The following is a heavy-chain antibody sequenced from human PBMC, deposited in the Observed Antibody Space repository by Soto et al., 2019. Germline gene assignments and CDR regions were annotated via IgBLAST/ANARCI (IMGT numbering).Heavy chain of an antibody. CDR1: GLTFSNAW. J-gene: IGHJ4*02. D-gene: IGHD1-26*01. V-gene: IGHV3-15*07. CDR3: TTRIVGATTHVDY. CDR2: IKSKPDGETT. Sequence: GVSLRLSFAASGLTFSNAWMKWVRQAQGKGLEWVGRIKSKPDGETTDYAAPVKGRFTISRDDSKDTLYLQMNSLETEDTAVYHCTTRIVGATTHVDYWGQGTPVTVSS.